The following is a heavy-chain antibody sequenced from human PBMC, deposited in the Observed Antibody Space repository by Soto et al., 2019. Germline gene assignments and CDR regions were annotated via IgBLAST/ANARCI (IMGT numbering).Heavy chain of an antibody. CDR2: INHSGHT. V-gene: IGHV4-34*01. CDR1: GESFSDFY. D-gene: IGHD3-10*01. CDR3: ARGLRYYGSGSHYGLDV. J-gene: IGHJ6*02. Sequence: PSETLSLTCAASGESFSDFYWSWIRQPPGKGLEWIGEINHSGHTSYNPSLKGRVTISVDTSKNQFSLKLSSVTAADTAVYYCARGLRYYGSGSHYGLDVWGQGTTVTVSS.